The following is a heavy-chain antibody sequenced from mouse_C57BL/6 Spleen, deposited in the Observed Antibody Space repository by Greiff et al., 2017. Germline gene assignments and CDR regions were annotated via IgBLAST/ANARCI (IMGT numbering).Heavy chain of an antibody. CDR3: ARYGTGAMDY. V-gene: IGHV1-19*01. CDR2: INPYNGGT. CDR1: GYTFTDYY. D-gene: IGHD4-1*01. Sequence: VQLQQSGPVLVKPGASVKMSCKASGYTFTDYYMNWVKQSHGKSLEWIGVINPYNGGTSYNQKFKGKATLTVDKSSSTAYMELNSLTSEDSAVYYCARYGTGAMDYWGQGTSVTVSS. J-gene: IGHJ4*01.